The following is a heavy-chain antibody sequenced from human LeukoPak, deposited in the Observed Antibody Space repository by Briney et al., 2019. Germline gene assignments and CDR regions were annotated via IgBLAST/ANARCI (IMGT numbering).Heavy chain of an antibody. CDR2: IYYSGST. CDR1: GGSISSYY. D-gene: IGHD1-1*01. Sequence: SETLSLTCTVSGGSISSYYWSWIRQPPGKGLEWIGYIYYSGSTNYNPSLKSRVTMSVDTSKNQFSLKLSSVTAADTAVYYCARLTNPLNYIDYWGQGTLVTVSS. J-gene: IGHJ4*02. CDR3: ARLTNPLNYIDY. V-gene: IGHV4-59*08.